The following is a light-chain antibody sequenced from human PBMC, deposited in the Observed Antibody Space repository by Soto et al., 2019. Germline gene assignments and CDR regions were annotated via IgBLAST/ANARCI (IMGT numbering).Light chain of an antibody. V-gene: IGLV2-14*01. CDR2: EVS. J-gene: IGLJ1*01. CDR1: SSDVGGYNY. CDR3: SSYTSSSPLYV. Sequence: QSALTQPASVSGSPGQSITISCTGTSSDVGGYNYVSWYQQHPGKAPKLMIYEVSNRPSGVSNRFSGSKSGNTASLTISGRQAEDEADYYCSSYTSSSPLYVFGTGTKLTVL.